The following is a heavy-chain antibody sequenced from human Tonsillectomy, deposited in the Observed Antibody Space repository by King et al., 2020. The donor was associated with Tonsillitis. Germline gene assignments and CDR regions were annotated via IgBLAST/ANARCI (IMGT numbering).Heavy chain of an antibody. D-gene: IGHD6-19*01. Sequence: VQLVESGGGLVQPGGSLRLSCVASGFTVDNFAMTWVRQAPGKGLEWVSSIGGSDGNTYYADSVKGRFTISRDTSKNTLHLQMNSLSAEDTAVYYCAKRDYTSGLYIDYWGQGTLVTVSS. CDR2: IGGSDGNT. J-gene: IGHJ4*02. V-gene: IGHV3-23*04. CDR3: AKRDYTSGLYIDY. CDR1: GFTVDNFA.